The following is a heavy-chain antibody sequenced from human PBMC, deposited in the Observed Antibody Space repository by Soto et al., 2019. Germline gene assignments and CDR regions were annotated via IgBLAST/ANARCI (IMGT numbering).Heavy chain of an antibody. CDR2: ISSASSET. CDR1: GFTFIRAS. J-gene: IGHJ4*02. CDR3: ARVAY. Sequence: GSLRLSCEASGFTFIRASMNWVLQFPGKGLEWVASISSASSETWYADSVKGRFIISRDNAQNSLFLQMNTLRPEDSAIYYCARVAYWGPGTQVTVS. V-gene: IGHV3-21*01.